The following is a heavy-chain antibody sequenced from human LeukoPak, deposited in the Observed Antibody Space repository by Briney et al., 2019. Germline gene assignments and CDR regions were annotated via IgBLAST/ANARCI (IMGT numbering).Heavy chain of an antibody. J-gene: IGHJ5*02. CDR1: GYTFTSYG. D-gene: IGHD2-15*01. V-gene: IGHV1-18*01. CDR2: ISAYNGNT. CDR3: ARDLGGSCYSP. Sequence: ASVKVSCKASGYTFTSYGISWVRQAPGQGLEWMGWISAYNGNTNYAQKLQGRVTMTTDTSTSTAYVELRSLRSDDTAVYYCARDLGGSCYSPWGQGTLVTVSS.